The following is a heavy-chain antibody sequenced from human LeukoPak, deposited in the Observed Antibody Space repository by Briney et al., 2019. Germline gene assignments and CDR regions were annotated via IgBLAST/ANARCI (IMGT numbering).Heavy chain of an antibody. CDR3: ATRKLGNDY. D-gene: IGHD7-27*01. Sequence: SETLSLTCTVSGGSIGSYYWSWIRQPPGKGLEWIGYIYYSGSTNYNPSLKSRVTISVDTSKNQFSLKLYSVTAADTAVYYCATRKLGNDYWGQGTLVTVSS. J-gene: IGHJ4*02. V-gene: IGHV4-59*01. CDR1: GGSIGSYY. CDR2: IYYSGST.